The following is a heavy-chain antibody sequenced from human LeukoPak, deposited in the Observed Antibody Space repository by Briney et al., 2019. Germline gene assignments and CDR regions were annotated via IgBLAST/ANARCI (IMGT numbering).Heavy chain of an antibody. CDR2: ISSSGSTI. J-gene: IGHJ4*02. D-gene: IGHD3-3*01. V-gene: IGHV3-11*01. Sequence: GGSLRLSCAASGFTFSDYYMGWIRQAPGKGLEWVSYISSSGSTIYYADSVKGRFTISRDNAKNSLYLQMNSLRAEDTAVYYCARERETGITIFGVVTPFDYWAQGTLVTVSS. CDR1: GFTFSDYY. CDR3: ARERETGITIFGVVTPFDY.